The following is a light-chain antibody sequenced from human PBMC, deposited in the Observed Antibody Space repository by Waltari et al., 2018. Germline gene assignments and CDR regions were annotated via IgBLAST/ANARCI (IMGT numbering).Light chain of an antibody. CDR1: SGSPSITSY. CDR3: LVYMGSGIWV. CDR2: KTN. Sequence: QTVVTQEPSLSVSPGGTVPLTCALSSGSPSITSYVSWYQQTPGQPPRTLIYKTNIRSSGVPDRFSGSSLWNKAALSITGAQADDESDYYCLVYMGSGIWVFGGGTKLTVL. J-gene: IGLJ3*02. V-gene: IGLV8-61*01.